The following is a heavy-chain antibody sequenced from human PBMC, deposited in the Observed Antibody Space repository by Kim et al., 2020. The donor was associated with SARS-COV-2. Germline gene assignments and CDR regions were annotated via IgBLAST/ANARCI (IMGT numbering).Heavy chain of an antibody. V-gene: IGHV4-61*01. CDR2: IYYSGST. D-gene: IGHD2-21*02. Sequence: SETLSLTCTVSGGSVSSGSYYWSWIRQPPGKGLEWIGYIYYSGSTNYNPSLKSRVTISVDTSKNQFSLKLSSVTAADTAVYYCARVRPHCGGDCYFSWGLDYWGQGTLVTVSS. CDR3: ARVRPHCGGDCYFSWGLDY. J-gene: IGHJ4*02. CDR1: GGSVSSGSYY.